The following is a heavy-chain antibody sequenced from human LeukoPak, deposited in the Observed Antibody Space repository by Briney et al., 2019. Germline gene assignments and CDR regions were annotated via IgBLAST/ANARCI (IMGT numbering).Heavy chain of an antibody. Sequence: PSGTLSLTCTVSGGPVSGYYWSLIRQPAGKGLEWIGRIYSSGITTYNPSLKSRVTMSVDTSKNQLSLKLTSATATDTAVYYCVRDSGSGSNRYMDVWGKGTTVTVSS. J-gene: IGHJ6*03. D-gene: IGHD3-10*01. CDR1: GGPVSGYY. CDR2: IYSSGIT. CDR3: VRDSGSGSNRYMDV. V-gene: IGHV4-4*07.